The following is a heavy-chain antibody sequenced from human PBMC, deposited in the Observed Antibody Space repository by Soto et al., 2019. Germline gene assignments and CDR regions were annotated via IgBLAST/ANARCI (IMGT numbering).Heavy chain of an antibody. J-gene: IGHJ4*02. Sequence: QVQLVQSGAEVKKPESSVKVSCKAPGGTFSTYAISWVRQAPGQGLEWMGGIIPMFGTANYAQRFQDRVTXTXHESTNTVYMELSSLRYEDTAVYFCARGIQLWLRRINNGYSGWGQGTLVTVSS. D-gene: IGHD5-18*01. V-gene: IGHV1-69*05. CDR3: ARGIQLWLRRINNGYSG. CDR2: IIPMFGTA. CDR1: GGTFSTYA.